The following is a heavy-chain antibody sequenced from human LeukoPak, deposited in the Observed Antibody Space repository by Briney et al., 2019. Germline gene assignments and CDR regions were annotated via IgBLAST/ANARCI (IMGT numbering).Heavy chain of an antibody. Sequence: PGGALRLCCAASGFSFRSYWMNWVRQAPGKGLEWVASVNEGGSERYYVDSVRGRFTISRDNAKNSLYMQMHSLRAEDTAVYYCARALGDDPIDHWGQGTLVTVSS. V-gene: IGHV3-7*01. D-gene: IGHD3-16*01. CDR3: ARALGDDPIDH. J-gene: IGHJ4*02. CDR2: VNEGGSER. CDR1: GFSFRSYW.